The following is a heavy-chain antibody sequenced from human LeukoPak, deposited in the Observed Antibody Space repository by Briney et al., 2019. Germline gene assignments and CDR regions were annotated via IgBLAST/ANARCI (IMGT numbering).Heavy chain of an antibody. CDR2: IRYDGSNK. V-gene: IGHV3-30*02. CDR1: GFTFSSYG. Sequence: GGSLRLSCAASGFTFSSYGMHWVRQAPGKGLEWVAFIRYDGSNKYYADSVKGRFTISRDNSKNTLYLQMNSLRAEDTAVYYCAKSAGTNYYYYYMDVWGKGTTVTVSS. CDR3: AKSAGTNYYYYYMDV. D-gene: IGHD1-1*01. J-gene: IGHJ6*03.